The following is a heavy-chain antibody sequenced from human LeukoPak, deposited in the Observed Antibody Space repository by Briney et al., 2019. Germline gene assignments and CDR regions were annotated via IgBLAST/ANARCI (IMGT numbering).Heavy chain of an antibody. J-gene: IGHJ3*02. CDR2: IYYTGST. CDR1: GGSISRDY. CDR3: ASKWELPQTGAFDI. V-gene: IGHV4-59*08. Sequence: SETLSLTCTVSGGSISRDYWSWIRQPPGKGLEWIGYIYYTGSTNYNPSLKSRVTISVDTSKNQFSLKLSSVTAADTAVYYCASKWELPQTGAFDIWGQGTMVTVSS. D-gene: IGHD1-26*01.